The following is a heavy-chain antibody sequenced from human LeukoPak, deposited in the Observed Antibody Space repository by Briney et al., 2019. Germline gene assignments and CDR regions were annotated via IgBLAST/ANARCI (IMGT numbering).Heavy chain of an antibody. CDR2: INHSGST. CDR1: GGSFGGYY. V-gene: IGHV4-34*01. Sequence: SETLPLTCAVYGGSFGGYYWSWIRQPPGKGLEWIGEINHSGSTNYNPSLKSRVTISVDTSKNQFSLKLSSVTAADTAVYYCARKGYYYGSGSYYIPYYFDYWGQGTLVTVSS. CDR3: ARKGYYYGSGSYYIPYYFDY. J-gene: IGHJ4*02. D-gene: IGHD3-10*01.